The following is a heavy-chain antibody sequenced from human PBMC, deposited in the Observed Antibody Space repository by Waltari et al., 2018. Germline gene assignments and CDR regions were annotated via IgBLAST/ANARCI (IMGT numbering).Heavy chain of an antibody. CDR3: ARALYSSSSPFDY. CDR2: MYTSGST. Sequence: QVQLQESGPGLVKPSETLSLTCTVSGGSISAYYWSWIRQPAGKGLEWIGRMYTSGSTNYTPSLKSRVTMSVDTSKNQFSLKLSSVTAADTAVYYCARALYSSSSPFDYWGQGTLVTVSS. D-gene: IGHD6-6*01. V-gene: IGHV4-4*07. CDR1: GGSISAYY. J-gene: IGHJ4*02.